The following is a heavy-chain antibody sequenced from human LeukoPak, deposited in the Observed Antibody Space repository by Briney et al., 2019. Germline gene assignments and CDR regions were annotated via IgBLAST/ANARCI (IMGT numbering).Heavy chain of an antibody. CDR1: GYSFTGYY. V-gene: IGHV1-2*06. Sequence: ASVKVSCKASGYSFTGYYMHWVRQAPGQGLEWMGRINPKRGGTNYAQKFQGRVILTRDTSISTAHMELSRLTSDDTAVYYCALLWFGELWTKDYWGQGTLVTVSS. CDR2: INPKRGGT. J-gene: IGHJ4*02. D-gene: IGHD3-10*01. CDR3: ALLWFGELWTKDY.